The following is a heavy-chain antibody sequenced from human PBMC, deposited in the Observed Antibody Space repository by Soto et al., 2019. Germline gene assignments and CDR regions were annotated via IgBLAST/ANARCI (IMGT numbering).Heavy chain of an antibody. D-gene: IGHD3-3*01. Sequence: SETLSLTCTVSGGSIGSYYWSWIRQPPGKGLEWIGYIYYSGSTNYNPSLKSRVTISVDTSKNQFSLKLSSVTAADTAVYYCARWLRITIFGNHYYYYGMDVWGQGTTVTVSS. J-gene: IGHJ6*02. CDR2: IYYSGST. V-gene: IGHV4-59*01. CDR1: GGSIGSYY. CDR3: ARWLRITIFGNHYYYYGMDV.